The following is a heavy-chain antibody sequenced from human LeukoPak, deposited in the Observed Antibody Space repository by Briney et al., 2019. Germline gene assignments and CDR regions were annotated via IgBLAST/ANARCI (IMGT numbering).Heavy chain of an antibody. Sequence: SETLSLTCTVSGGSISSYYWSWIRQPPGKGLEWIGYIYYSGSTNYNPSPKSRVTISVDTSKNQFSLKLSSVTAADTAVYYCARLPYCSGGSCRDYWGQGTLVTVSS. CDR3: ARLPYCSGGSCRDY. D-gene: IGHD2-15*01. V-gene: IGHV4-59*08. J-gene: IGHJ4*02. CDR1: GGSISSYY. CDR2: IYYSGST.